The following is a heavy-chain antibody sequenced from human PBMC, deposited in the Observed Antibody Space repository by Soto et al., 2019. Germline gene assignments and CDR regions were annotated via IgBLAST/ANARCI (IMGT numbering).Heavy chain of an antibody. CDR3: AKHTTFYYDSTGPGDYFDY. CDR1: GFTFSSNA. V-gene: IGHV3-23*01. J-gene: IGHJ4*02. CDR2: ITGSGGIT. D-gene: IGHD3-22*01. Sequence: PGGSLRLSCAASGFTFSSNAMSWVRQVPGKGLEWVSGITGSGGITHYADSVKGRFTISRDNSRNTLHLQMNYLRVDDTAVYFCAKHTTFYYDSTGPGDYFDYWGQGTLVTVSS.